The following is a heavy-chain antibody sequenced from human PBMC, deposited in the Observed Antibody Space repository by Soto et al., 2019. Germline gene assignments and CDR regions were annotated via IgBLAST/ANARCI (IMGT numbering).Heavy chain of an antibody. V-gene: IGHV1-69*06. CDR1: GGTFSSYA. CDR2: IIPIFGTA. Sequence: SVKVSCKPSGGTFSSYAISWVRQAPGQGLEWMGGIIPIFGTANYAQKFQGRVTITADKSPSTAYMELSSLRSEDTAVYYCASRSVFWSGSRNWFDPWGQGTLVTVSS. D-gene: IGHD3-3*01. J-gene: IGHJ5*02. CDR3: ASRSVFWSGSRNWFDP.